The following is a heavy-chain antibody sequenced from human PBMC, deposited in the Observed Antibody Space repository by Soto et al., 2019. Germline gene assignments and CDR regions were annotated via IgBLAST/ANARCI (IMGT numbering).Heavy chain of an antibody. CDR2: INHSGST. J-gene: IGHJ5*02. CDR1: GGSFSGYY. Sequence: ASETLSLTCAVYGGSFSGYYWSWIRQPPGKGLEWIGEINHSGSTNYNPSLKSRVTILVDTSKNQFSLKLSSVTAADTAVYYCARHRYCTNGVCYTRVWFDPWGQGTLVTVSS. V-gene: IGHV4-34*01. CDR3: ARHRYCTNGVCYTRVWFDP. D-gene: IGHD2-8*01.